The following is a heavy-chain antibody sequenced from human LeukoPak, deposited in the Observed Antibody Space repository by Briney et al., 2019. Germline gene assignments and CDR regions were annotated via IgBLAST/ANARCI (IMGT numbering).Heavy chain of an antibody. J-gene: IGHJ6*03. V-gene: IGHV4-31*03. Sequence: PSQTLSLTCTVSGGSISSGGYYWSWIRQHPGKGLEWIGYIYYSGSTYYNPSLKSRVTISVDTSKNQFSLKLSSVTAADTAVYYCARGQGHITIFGVVIRRGYYYYMDVWGKGTTVTVSS. D-gene: IGHD3-3*01. CDR3: ARGQGHITIFGVVIRRGYYYYMDV. CDR1: GGSISSGGYY. CDR2: IYYSGST.